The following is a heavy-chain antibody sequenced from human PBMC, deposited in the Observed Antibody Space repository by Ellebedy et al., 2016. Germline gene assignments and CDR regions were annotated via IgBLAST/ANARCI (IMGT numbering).Heavy chain of an antibody. CDR2: ISYDGEGT. Sequence: GGSLRLXXTVSGVTFRSFAMHWVRQAPGKGLEWVAAISYDGEGTDYADAVKGRFTISRDNSEDTLFLQMNSLRAEDTAVYYCAKDTSGYYGGYFDFWGQGTLVTVSS. V-gene: IGHV3-30*18. J-gene: IGHJ4*02. CDR1: GVTFRSFA. CDR3: AKDTSGYYGGYFDF. D-gene: IGHD3-22*01.